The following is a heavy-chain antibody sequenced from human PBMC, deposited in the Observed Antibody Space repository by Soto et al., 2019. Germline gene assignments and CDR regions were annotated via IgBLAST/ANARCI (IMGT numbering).Heavy chain of an antibody. V-gene: IGHV4-59*08. CDR3: ASTPVCSSTSGYAGRAVGY. D-gene: IGHD2-2*01. J-gene: IGHJ4*02. CDR2: IYYSGST. CDR1: GGSISSYY. Sequence: PSETLSLTCTVSGGSISSYYWSWIRQPPGKGLEWIGYIYYSGSTNYNPSLKSRVTISVDTSKNQFSLKLSSVTAADTAVYYCASTPVCSSTSGYAGRAVGYWGQGTLVTVS.